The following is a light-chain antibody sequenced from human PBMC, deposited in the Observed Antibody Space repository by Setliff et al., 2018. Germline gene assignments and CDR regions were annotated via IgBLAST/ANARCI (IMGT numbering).Light chain of an antibody. CDR3: SSNIGSNNFDV. Sequence: QSALTQPASVSGSPGQSITISCTGTSSDVGGYNYVSWYQQHPGKAPKLMIYNVGNRPSGVSNRFSGSKSGNTASLTVSGLQAEDEADYYCSSNIGSNNFDVFGTGTKVTVL. J-gene: IGLJ1*01. CDR1: SSDVGGYNY. V-gene: IGLV2-14*01. CDR2: NVG.